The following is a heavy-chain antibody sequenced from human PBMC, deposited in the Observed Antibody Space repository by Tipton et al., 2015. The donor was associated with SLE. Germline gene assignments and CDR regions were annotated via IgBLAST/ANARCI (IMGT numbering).Heavy chain of an antibody. CDR3: ARPASYGDSRGAFEI. J-gene: IGHJ3*02. V-gene: IGHV4-34*01. D-gene: IGHD4-17*01. CDR1: GGSFSGYT. Sequence: TLSLTCAVYGGSFSGYTWSWIRHFPGKGLEWIGDINHSKTTNYNPSLKSRVTISVDTSENQLSLKVKSVTAADTAIYYCARPASYGDSRGAFEIWGQGTRVTVSS. CDR2: INHSKTT.